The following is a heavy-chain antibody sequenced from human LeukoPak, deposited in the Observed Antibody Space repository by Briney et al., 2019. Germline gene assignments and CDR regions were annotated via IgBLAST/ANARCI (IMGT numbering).Heavy chain of an antibody. CDR2: FNTNTGNP. J-gene: IGHJ4*02. D-gene: IGHD6-13*01. V-gene: IGHV7-4-1*02. CDR1: GGTFSSYA. CDR3: AREVSWVTVDY. Sequence: GASVKVSCKASGGTFSSYAISWVRQAPGQGLEWMGWFNTNTGNPTYAQGFTGRFVFSLDTSVSTAYLQISSLKAEDTAVYYCAREVSWVTVDYWGQGTLVTVSS.